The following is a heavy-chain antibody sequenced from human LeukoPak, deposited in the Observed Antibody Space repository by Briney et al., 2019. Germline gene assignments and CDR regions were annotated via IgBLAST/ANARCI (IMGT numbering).Heavy chain of an antibody. CDR3: ARGAYGSGSLTFNYHYYGMDV. D-gene: IGHD3-10*01. Sequence: GGSLRLSCAASGFTVSSNYMSWVRQAPGKGLEWVSVIYSGGSTYYADSVKGRFTISRDNSKNTLYLQMNSLRAEDTAVYYCARGAYGSGSLTFNYHYYGMDVWGQGTTVTVSS. V-gene: IGHV3-66*01. CDR2: IYSGGST. CDR1: GFTVSSNY. J-gene: IGHJ6*02.